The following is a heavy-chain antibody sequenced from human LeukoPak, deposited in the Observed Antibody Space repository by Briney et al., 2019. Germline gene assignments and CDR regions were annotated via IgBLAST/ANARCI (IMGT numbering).Heavy chain of an antibody. CDR3: GAAGATENAFDY. CDR2: IIPIFGTA. D-gene: IGHD1-26*01. CDR1: GGTFSSYA. J-gene: IGHJ4*02. V-gene: IGHV1-69*05. Sequence: GSSVKVSCKASGGTFSSYAISWVRQAPGQGLEWMGGIIPIFGTANYAQKFQGRVTITTDESTSTAYMELSRLRSEDTAVYYCGAAGATENAFDYWGQGTLVTVSS.